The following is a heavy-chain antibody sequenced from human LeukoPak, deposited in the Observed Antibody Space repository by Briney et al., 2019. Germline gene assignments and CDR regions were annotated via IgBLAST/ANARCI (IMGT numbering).Heavy chain of an antibody. CDR1: GYTFSTYA. J-gene: IGHJ4*02. Sequence: ASVKVSCKTSGYTFSTYAMHWVRQAPGQRLEWMGCINGDNGNTQYSQKFQGRVTFTRDTSASTAYMELSSLRSEDTAVYYCARGEGLDFDYWGQGTLVTVSS. CDR2: INGDNGNT. D-gene: IGHD1-26*01. CDR3: ARGEGLDFDY. V-gene: IGHV1-3*01.